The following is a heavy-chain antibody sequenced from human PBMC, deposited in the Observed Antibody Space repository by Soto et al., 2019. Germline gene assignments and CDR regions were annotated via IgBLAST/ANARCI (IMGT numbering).Heavy chain of an antibody. D-gene: IGHD1-26*01. J-gene: IGHJ6*02. V-gene: IGHV3-30*18. CDR3: AKDREAYYYYYGMDV. CDR1: GFTFSSYG. CDR2: ISYDGSNK. Sequence: GGSLRLSCAASGFTFSSYGMHWVRKAPGKGLEWVAVISYDGSNKYYADSVKGRFTISRDNSKNTLYLQMNSLRAEDTAVYYCAKDREAYYYYYGMDVWGQGTTVTVSS.